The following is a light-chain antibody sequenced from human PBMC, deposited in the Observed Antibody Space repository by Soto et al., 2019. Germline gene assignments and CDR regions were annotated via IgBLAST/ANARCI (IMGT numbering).Light chain of an antibody. CDR3: QQYDDWPRT. V-gene: IGKV3-15*01. J-gene: IGKJ1*01. CDR1: QSVRYY. Sequence: EIVLTQSPVTLSVSPGERATLSCRASQSVRYYLAWYQQKPGQAPRLLIYDASNRANGDPARFSGGGSGTEFTLSISSLQSEAFALYFCQQYDDWPRTFGQATKVDI. CDR2: DAS.